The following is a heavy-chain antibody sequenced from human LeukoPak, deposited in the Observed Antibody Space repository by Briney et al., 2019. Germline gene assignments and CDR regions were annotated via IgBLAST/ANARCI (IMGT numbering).Heavy chain of an antibody. CDR1: GYTFTSYD. Sequence: ASVKVSCKASGYTFTSYDINWVRQATGQGLERMGWMKPNSGNTDYAQKFQGRVTMTRNTSISTAYMELSSLRSEDTAVYYCARDMGDFWSGGGWFDPWGQGTLVTVSS. D-gene: IGHD3-3*01. V-gene: IGHV1-8*01. CDR3: ARDMGDFWSGGGWFDP. J-gene: IGHJ5*02. CDR2: MKPNSGNT.